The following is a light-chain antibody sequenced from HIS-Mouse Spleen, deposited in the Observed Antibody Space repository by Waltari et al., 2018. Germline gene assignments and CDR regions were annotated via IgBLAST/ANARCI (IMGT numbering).Light chain of an antibody. CDR3: VLYMGSGIWV. V-gene: IGLV8-61*01. Sequence: QTVVTQEPSFSVSPGGTVTLTCGLSSGSVSTSYYPSWYQHTPGQAPRTLIYSTNTRSSGGPDRFSGSILGNKAALTITGAQADDESDYYCVLYMGSGIWVFGGGTKLTVL. J-gene: IGLJ3*02. CDR2: STN. CDR1: SGSVSTSYY.